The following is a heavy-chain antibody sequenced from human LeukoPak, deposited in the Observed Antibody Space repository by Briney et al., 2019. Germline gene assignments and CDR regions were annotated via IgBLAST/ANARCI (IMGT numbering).Heavy chain of an antibody. CDR3: ARDTLRFLEWLFSPPDY. CDR1: GYTFTSYG. V-gene: IGHV1-18*01. CDR2: ISAYNGNT. Sequence: PGASVKVSCKASGYTFTSYGISWVRQAPGQGLEWMGWISAYNGNTNYAQKLQGRVTMTTDTSTSTAYMELRSLRSDDTAVYYCARDTLRFLEWLFSPPDYWGQGTLVTVSS. D-gene: IGHD3-3*01. J-gene: IGHJ4*02.